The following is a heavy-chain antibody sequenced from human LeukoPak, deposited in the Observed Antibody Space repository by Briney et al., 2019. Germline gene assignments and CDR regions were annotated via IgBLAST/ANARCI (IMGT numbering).Heavy chain of an antibody. V-gene: IGHV4-59*11. J-gene: IGHJ4*02. CDR1: GGSITSHF. CDR2: VFNGGST. Sequence: SETLSLTCTVSGGSITSHFWSWIRQPPGKGLEWIGYVFNGGSTNYNPSLKSRVTVSIDPSRDQFSLRLSSVTAADTAIYYCASRPAGSTWYGVFDYWSQGTLVTVSS. CDR3: ASRPAGSTWYGVFDY. D-gene: IGHD6-13*01.